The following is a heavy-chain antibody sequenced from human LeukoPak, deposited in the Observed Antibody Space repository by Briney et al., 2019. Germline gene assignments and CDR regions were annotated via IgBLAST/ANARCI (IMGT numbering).Heavy chain of an antibody. J-gene: IGHJ4*02. D-gene: IGHD3-10*01. CDR2: IISSGRRT. V-gene: IGHV3-23*01. CDR3: TSRNLYGSEGY. Sequence: CVSSIISSGRRTYYAASVKALVTISRENSKNTLYLQMNSLRAEDTAVYYCTSRNLYGSEGYWGQGTLVTVSS.